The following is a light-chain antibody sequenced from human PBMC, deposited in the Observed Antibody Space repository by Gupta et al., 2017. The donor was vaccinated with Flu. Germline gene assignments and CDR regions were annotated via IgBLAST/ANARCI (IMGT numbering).Light chain of an antibody. Sequence: MTQSPSSLSASVGDRVTITCQASQDISNYLNWYQQKPGKAPKLLIYDASNLETGVPSRFSGSGSGTDFTFTISSLQPEDIATYYCQQYKTFGQGTKVEIK. J-gene: IGKJ1*01. V-gene: IGKV1-33*01. CDR2: DAS. CDR3: QQYKT. CDR1: QDISNY.